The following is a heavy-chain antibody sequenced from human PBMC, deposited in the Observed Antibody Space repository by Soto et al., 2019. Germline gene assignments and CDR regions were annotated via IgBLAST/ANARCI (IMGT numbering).Heavy chain of an antibody. CDR2: IIPIFGTA. CDR3: ARGRYCTNGVCYPPYFYYGMDV. D-gene: IGHD2-8*01. J-gene: IGHJ6*02. CDR1: GGTFSSYA. V-gene: IGHV1-69*13. Sequence: SVKVSCKASGGTFSSYAISWVRQAPGQGLEWMGGIIPIFGTANYAQKFQGRVTITADESTSTAYMELSSLRSEDTAVYYCARGRYCTNGVCYPPYFYYGMDVWGQGTTVTVSS.